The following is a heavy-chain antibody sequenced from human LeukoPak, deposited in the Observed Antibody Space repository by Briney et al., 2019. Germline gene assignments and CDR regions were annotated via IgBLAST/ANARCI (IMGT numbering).Heavy chain of an antibody. D-gene: IGHD3-22*01. Sequence: GGSLRLSCKASGYTFTSYYMHWVRQAPGQGLEWMGIINPSGGSTSYAQKFQGRVTMTRDTSTSTVYMELSSLRSEDTAVYYCVTGDSSGYFFDYWGQGTLVTVSS. CDR1: GYTFTSYY. V-gene: IGHV1-46*01. J-gene: IGHJ4*02. CDR2: INPSGGST. CDR3: VTGDSSGYFFDY.